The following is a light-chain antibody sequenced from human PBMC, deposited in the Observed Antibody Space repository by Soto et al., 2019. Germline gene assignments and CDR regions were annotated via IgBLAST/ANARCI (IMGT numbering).Light chain of an antibody. CDR2: EVS. V-gene: IGLV2-23*02. Sequence: QSALTQPASVSGSPGQSITISCTGTSSDVGSYNLVSWYQQHPGKAAKLMIYEVSKRPSGVSNRFSGSKSGNTASLTISGLQAEDEADYYCCSYAGSSTWVVFGGGTKVTVL. CDR1: SSDVGSYNL. CDR3: CSYAGSSTWVV. J-gene: IGLJ2*01.